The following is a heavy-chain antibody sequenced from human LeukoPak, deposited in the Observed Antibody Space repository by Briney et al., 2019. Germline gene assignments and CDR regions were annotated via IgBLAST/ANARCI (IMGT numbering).Heavy chain of an antibody. Sequence: PGGSLRLSCAASGFTFSSYGMHWVRQAPGKGLEWVAVISYDGSNKYYADSVKGRFTISRDNSKNTLYPQMNSLRAEDTAVYYCCFAYGGNSDAFDIWGQGTMVTVSS. D-gene: IGHD4-23*01. CDR1: GFTFSSYG. CDR2: ISYDGSNK. J-gene: IGHJ3*02. CDR3: CFAYGGNSDAFDI. V-gene: IGHV3-30*03.